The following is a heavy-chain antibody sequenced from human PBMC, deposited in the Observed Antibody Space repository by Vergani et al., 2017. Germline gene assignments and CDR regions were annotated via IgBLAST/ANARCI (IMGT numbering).Heavy chain of an antibody. V-gene: IGHV4-31*11. D-gene: IGHD6-25*01. CDR1: GGSISSGDHC. CDR2: LVYRGTT. J-gene: IGHJ6*03. Sequence: QVQLQESGPGVVKPSQTLSLTCAVSGGSISSGDHCWTWIRQRPGKGLEWIGYLVYRGTTYDNPSLRSRLTISVDTSQNQFSLKLRSVTAADTAVYYCARVDTQVPATAHFYYMDVWGKGTTVVVSS. CDR3: ARVDTQVPATAHFYYMDV.